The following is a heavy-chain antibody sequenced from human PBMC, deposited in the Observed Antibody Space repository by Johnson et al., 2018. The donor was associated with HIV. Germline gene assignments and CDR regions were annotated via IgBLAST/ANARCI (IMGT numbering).Heavy chain of an antibody. D-gene: IGHD7-27*01. CDR2: IRNKANSHTT. J-gene: IGHJ3*02. CDR1: GFTFTDHY. V-gene: IGHV3-72*01. CDR3: ARGGEKGAFDI. Sequence: VQLVESGGGLVLPGGSLRLSCAVSGFTFTDHYMDWVRQAPGKGLEWVGRIRNKANSHTTEYAASVKGRFTILRDDSKNSLYLQMNSLKTEDTAVYYCARGGEKGAFDIWGQGTMVTVSS.